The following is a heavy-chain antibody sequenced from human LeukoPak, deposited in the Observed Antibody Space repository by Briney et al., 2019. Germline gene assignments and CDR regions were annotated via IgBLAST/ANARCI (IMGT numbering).Heavy chain of an antibody. D-gene: IGHD6-6*01. Sequence: GGSLRLSCAASGFTVSSNYMSWVRQAPGKGLEWVSVIYSGGSTYYADSVKGRFTISRDNSKNTLYLQMNSPRAEDTAVYYCARTPGYSRSYRYWGQGTLVTVSS. V-gene: IGHV3-53*01. CDR2: IYSGGST. CDR3: ARTPGYSRSYRY. J-gene: IGHJ4*02. CDR1: GFTVSSNY.